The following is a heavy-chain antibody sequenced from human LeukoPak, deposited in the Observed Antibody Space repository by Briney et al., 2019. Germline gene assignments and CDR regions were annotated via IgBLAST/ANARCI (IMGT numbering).Heavy chain of an antibody. J-gene: IGHJ6*04. D-gene: IGHD1-7*01. Sequence: GRSLRLSCIASGFTFGDYAMSWVRQAPGKGREWVGFIRIEAYGWTTEYAASVKGRFTISRDDSKSIAYLQMNSLKTEDKAVYYRTRDLKNLGNYYYYGMDVWGKGTTVTVSS. CDR2: IRIEAYGWTT. CDR3: TRDLKNLGNYYYYGMDV. V-gene: IGHV3-49*04. CDR1: GFTFGDYA.